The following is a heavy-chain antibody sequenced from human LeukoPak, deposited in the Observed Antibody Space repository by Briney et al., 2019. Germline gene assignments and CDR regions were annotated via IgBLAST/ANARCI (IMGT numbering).Heavy chain of an antibody. CDR2: ISPSGGST. CDR1: GYTFTSNY. Sequence: GASVKVSCKAFGYTFTSNYMHWVRQAPGQGPEWMGVISPSGGSTTYAQKFQGRVTLTRDMSTSTDYLELSSLRSEDTAVYYCARERYYYDSEYGYWGQGTLVTVSS. V-gene: IGHV1-46*01. J-gene: IGHJ4*02. D-gene: IGHD3-22*01. CDR3: ARERYYYDSEYGY.